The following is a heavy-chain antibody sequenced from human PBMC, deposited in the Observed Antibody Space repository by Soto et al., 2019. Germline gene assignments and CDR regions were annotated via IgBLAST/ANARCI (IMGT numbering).Heavy chain of an antibody. CDR3: ARRRGSSGWKTNFDY. Sequence: EVQLVESGGGLVQPGGSLRLSCAASGFTFSSYWMHWVRQAPGQGLVWVSRINSDGSSTSYADSVKGRFTISRDNAKNTLYLQMNSLRAEDTAVYYCARRRGSSGWKTNFDYWGQGTLVTVSS. D-gene: IGHD6-19*01. V-gene: IGHV3-74*01. J-gene: IGHJ4*02. CDR2: INSDGSST. CDR1: GFTFSSYW.